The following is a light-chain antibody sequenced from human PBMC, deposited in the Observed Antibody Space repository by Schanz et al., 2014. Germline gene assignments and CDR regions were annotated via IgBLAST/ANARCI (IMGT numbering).Light chain of an antibody. J-gene: IGLJ3*02. CDR2: DVS. Sequence: QSALTQPASVSGSPGQSITISCTGTSSDVGGYNYVSWYQQHPGKAPKFIIYDVSNRPSGVSDRFSGSKSGNTASLTISGLQAEDEADYYCSSYTSTNTLEVFGGGTKVTVL. V-gene: IGLV2-14*01. CDR3: SSYTSTNTLEV. CDR1: SSDVGGYNY.